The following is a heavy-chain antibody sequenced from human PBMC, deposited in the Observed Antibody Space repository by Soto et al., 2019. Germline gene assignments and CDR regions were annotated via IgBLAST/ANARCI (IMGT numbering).Heavy chain of an antibody. CDR2: TPFEENNNQ. CDR1: GFTFSDYS. D-gene: IGHD1-1*01. Sequence: PGGSLRLSCVASGFTFSDYSMHWVRQAPGKGLEWVAVTPFEENNNQFYGDAVKGRFTIFRDNSKNTLYLQMTSLRADDTAVYYCARPSTRYFYYGMDVWGQGTTVTVSS. CDR3: ARPSTRYFYYGMDV. V-gene: IGHV3-30-3*01. J-gene: IGHJ6*02.